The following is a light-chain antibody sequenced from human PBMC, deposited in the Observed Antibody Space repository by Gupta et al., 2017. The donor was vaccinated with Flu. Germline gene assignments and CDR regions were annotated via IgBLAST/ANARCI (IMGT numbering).Light chain of an antibody. Sequence: EIVMTQSPATLSVSPGERATLSCRASQSVRSYVAWYQQKPGQAPRLLIYGASTRATGIPARFSGSGSGTEFTLTISSLQSEDFAVYYCQQYDDWQKTFGQGTKVEIK. CDR3: QQYDDWQKT. J-gene: IGKJ1*01. V-gene: IGKV3-15*01. CDR1: QSVRSY. CDR2: GAS.